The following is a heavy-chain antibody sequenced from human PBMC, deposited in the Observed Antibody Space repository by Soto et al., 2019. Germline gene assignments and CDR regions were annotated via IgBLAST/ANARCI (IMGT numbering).Heavy chain of an antibody. D-gene: IGHD6-13*01. CDR3: ARDLMNTMAAAGTAFDP. CDR1: GYTFTSYY. V-gene: IGHV1-46*01. CDR2: INPSGGST. Sequence: ASVKVSCKASGYTFTSYYMHWVRQAPGQGLEWMGIINPSGGSTSYAQKFQGRVTMTRDTSTSTVYMELSSLRSEDTAVYYCARDLMNTMAAAGTAFDPWGQVTRFTISS. J-gene: IGHJ5*02.